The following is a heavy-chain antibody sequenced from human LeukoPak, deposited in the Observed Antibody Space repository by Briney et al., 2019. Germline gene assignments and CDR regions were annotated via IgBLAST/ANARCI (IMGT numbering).Heavy chain of an antibody. CDR3: ILTGGYYDSSGLDS. CDR2: FDPEDGET. V-gene: IGHV1-24*01. Sequence: ASVKVSCKVSGYTLTELSMHWVRQAPGKGLEWMGGFDPEDGETIYAQKFQGRVTMTEDTSTDTAYMELSSLRSEDTAVYYCILTGGYYDSSGLDSWGQGTLVTVSS. D-gene: IGHD3-22*01. CDR1: GYTLTELS. J-gene: IGHJ4*02.